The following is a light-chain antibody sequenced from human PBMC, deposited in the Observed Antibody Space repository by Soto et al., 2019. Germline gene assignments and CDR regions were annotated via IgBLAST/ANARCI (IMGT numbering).Light chain of an antibody. CDR2: DVS. V-gene: IGLV2-11*01. CDR3: CSYAGGPYV. J-gene: IGLJ1*01. Sequence: QSVLTQPRSVSGSPGQSVAISCTGSSSDVGGYNYVSWYQQHPGKAPKVMIYDVSKRPSGVPDRFSGSKSGDTASLTITGPQAEDEADYYCCSYAGGPYVFGTGTKVTVL. CDR1: SSDVGGYNY.